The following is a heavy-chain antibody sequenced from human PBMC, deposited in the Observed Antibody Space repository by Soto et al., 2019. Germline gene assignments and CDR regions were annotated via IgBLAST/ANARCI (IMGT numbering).Heavy chain of an antibody. V-gene: IGHV1-18*01. CDR1: GYTFTSYG. J-gene: IGHJ6*02. D-gene: IGHD3-22*01. CDR3: ASHYDSSGLRGKYGMDV. Sequence: QVQLVQSGAEVKKPGASVKVSCKSSGYTFTSYGISWVRQAPGQGLEWMGWISAYNGNTNYAQKLQGRVTMTTDTSTSTAYMELRSLRYDDTAVYYCASHYDSSGLRGKYGMDVWGQGTTVTVSS. CDR2: ISAYNGNT.